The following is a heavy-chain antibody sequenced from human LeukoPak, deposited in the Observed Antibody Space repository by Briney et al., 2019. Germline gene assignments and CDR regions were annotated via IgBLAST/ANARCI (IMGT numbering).Heavy chain of an antibody. J-gene: IGHJ6*04. Sequence: AGRSLRLSCAASGFTFSSYGMHWVRQAPGKGLEWVAVIWYDGSNKYYVDSVKGRFTISRDNSKNTLYLQMNSLRAEDTAVYYCARDVSGMDVWGKGTTVTVSS. CDR2: IWYDGSNK. CDR3: ARDVSGMDV. CDR1: GFTFSSYG. D-gene: IGHD5/OR15-5a*01. V-gene: IGHV3-33*01.